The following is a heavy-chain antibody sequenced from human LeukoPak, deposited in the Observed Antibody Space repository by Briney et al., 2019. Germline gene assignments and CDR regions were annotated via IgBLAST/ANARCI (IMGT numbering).Heavy chain of an antibody. CDR1: GRSISIRSYY. CDR3: ARRPGTFVDY. J-gene: IGHJ4*02. V-gene: IGHV4-39*01. D-gene: IGHD2-21*01. CDR2: IYYSGST. Sequence: SETLSLTCTVSGRSISIRSYYWGWIRQPPGKGLEWIGSIYYSGSTYYNPSLKSRVTISVDTSKNQFSLKLSSVTAADTAVYYCARRPGTFVDYWGQGTLVTVSS.